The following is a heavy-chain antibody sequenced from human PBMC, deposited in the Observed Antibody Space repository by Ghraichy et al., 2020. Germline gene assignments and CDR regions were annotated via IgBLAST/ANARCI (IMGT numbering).Heavy chain of an antibody. CDR3: ARSAEIRITLFVEVILRPAWLER. CDR1: GFTFSNYL. J-gene: IGHJ4*02. Sequence: GGSLRLSCTASGFTFSNYLMSWVRQAPGKGLEWVANIKQDGRETDYVDSVKGRFSISRDNAKNSLYLQMTSLGAEDTAVYYCARSAEIRITLFVEVILRPAWLERWGQGTLVTVYS. CDR2: IKQDGRET. D-gene: IGHD3-3*01. V-gene: IGHV3-7*03.